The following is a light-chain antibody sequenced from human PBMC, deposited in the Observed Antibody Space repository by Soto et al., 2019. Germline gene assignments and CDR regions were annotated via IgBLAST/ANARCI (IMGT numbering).Light chain of an antibody. CDR1: SSDVGSYNL. CDR2: DVT. V-gene: IGLV2-14*02. Sequence: QSALTQPASVSGSAGQSITISCTGTSSDVGSYNLVSWYQQHPGKAPKLMIYDVTNRPSGVSNRFSGSKSGNTASLTISGLQAEDEADYYCSSYTNTSVLRVFGGGTKLTVL. J-gene: IGLJ2*01. CDR3: SSYTNTSVLRV.